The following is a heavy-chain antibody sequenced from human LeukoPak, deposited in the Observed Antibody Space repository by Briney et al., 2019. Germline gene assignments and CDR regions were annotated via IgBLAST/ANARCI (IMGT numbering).Heavy chain of an antibody. CDR3: ATSDDSSGSD. V-gene: IGHV3-7*01. Sequence: GGSLRLSCAASGFTLSGYWMSWVRQAPGKGLEWVANINLDGSVRHYVDSARGRFTISRDNAKHSLYLQMNSLRAEDTALYYCATSDDSSGSDWGQGTLVTVSS. J-gene: IGHJ4*02. D-gene: IGHD3-22*01. CDR2: INLDGSVR. CDR1: GFTLSGYW.